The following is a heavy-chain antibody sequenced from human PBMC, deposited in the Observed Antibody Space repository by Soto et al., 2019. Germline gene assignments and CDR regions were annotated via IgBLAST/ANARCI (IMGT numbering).Heavy chain of an antibody. V-gene: IGHV1-46*01. Sequence: ASVKVSCKASGYTFTSYYMHWVRQAPGQGLEWMGIINPSGGSTSYAQKFQGRVTMTRDTSTSTVYMELSSLRSEDTAVYYCARDPCSGGSCRHDAFDIWGQGTMVTVSS. CDR1: GYTFTSYY. CDR3: ARDPCSGGSCRHDAFDI. D-gene: IGHD2-15*01. J-gene: IGHJ3*02. CDR2: INPSGGST.